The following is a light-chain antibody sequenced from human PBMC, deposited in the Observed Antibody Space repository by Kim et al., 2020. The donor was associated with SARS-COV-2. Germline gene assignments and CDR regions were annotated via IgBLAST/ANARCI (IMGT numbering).Light chain of an antibody. J-gene: IGKJ1*01. V-gene: IGKV1-39*01. Sequence: GDRVTISCRASQSINRSLNWYQQKPGKAPKLLIYAASNLQSGVPSRFSGSGSGTDFTLTISSLQPEDFATYYCQQSYTTWTFGQGTKVDIK. CDR3: QQSYTTWT. CDR2: AAS. CDR1: QSINRS.